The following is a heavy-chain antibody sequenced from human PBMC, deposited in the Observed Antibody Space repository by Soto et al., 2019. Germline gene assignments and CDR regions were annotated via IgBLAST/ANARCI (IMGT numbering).Heavy chain of an antibody. Sequence: ASVKVSCKASGYSFTNYDINWVRQATGQGLEWMGWMNPKSGKTGYTEKFRGRVTMTRSTSLSTAYMELSSLRFEDTAVYYCTRSYCINGNCDQGVSAAPDYRGQGTKVTVSS. CDR1: GYSFTNYD. CDR3: TRSYCINGNCDQGVSAAPDY. V-gene: IGHV1-8*01. J-gene: IGHJ4*02. CDR2: MNPKSGKT. D-gene: IGHD2-8*01.